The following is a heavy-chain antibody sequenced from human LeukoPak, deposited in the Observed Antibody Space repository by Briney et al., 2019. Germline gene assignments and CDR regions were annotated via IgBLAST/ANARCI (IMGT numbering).Heavy chain of an antibody. V-gene: IGHV1-8*01. D-gene: IGHD4-23*01. Sequence: GASVKASCKASGYSFTSYDINWVRQATGQGHGWMGWMNPKRGNTGYAQNLRGRVTMTRNTSISTAYMELSILWSEDTVVNNGSRASTKVVTPGGYWGQGTLVTVSS. CDR1: GYSFTSYD. J-gene: IGHJ4*02. CDR2: MNPKRGNT. CDR3: SRASTKVVTPGGY.